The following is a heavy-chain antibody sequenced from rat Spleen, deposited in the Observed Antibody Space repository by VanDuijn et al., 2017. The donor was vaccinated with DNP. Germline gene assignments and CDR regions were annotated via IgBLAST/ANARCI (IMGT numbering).Heavy chain of an antibody. CDR1: GFTFSAFY. V-gene: IGHV5-22*01. CDR3: IRWNSGHFDY. D-gene: IGHD4-3*01. J-gene: IGHJ2*01. Sequence: EVQLVEAGGGLVQPGRYLKLSCAASGFTFSAFYIAWVRQAPAKRQEWVAFIGSPAYAPYYTDSVKGRFTISRDNAKSTLYLQMNSLRSEDMATYYCIRWNSGHFDYWGQGVMVTVSS. CDR2: IGSPAYAP.